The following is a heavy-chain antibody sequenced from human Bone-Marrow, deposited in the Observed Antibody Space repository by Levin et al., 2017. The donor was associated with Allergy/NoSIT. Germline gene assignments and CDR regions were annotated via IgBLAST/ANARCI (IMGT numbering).Heavy chain of an antibody. D-gene: IGHD3-10*01. CDR2: ISKSGGSI. CDR1: GFTFSTYS. V-gene: IGHV3-21*01. Sequence: LGESLKISCAGSGFTFSTYSMNWVRQAPGKGLEWVSSISKSGGSIYYADSVKGRFTISRDNAKNSLFLQMNSLRAEDTAMYYCARLFMGVGFSPTHDAFDIWGQGTMVTVSS. CDR3: ARLFMGVGFSPTHDAFDI. J-gene: IGHJ3*02.